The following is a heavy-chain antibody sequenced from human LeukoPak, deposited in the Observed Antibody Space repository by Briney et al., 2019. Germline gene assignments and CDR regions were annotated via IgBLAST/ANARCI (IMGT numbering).Heavy chain of an antibody. D-gene: IGHD6-19*01. CDR1: AFTCYAYT. CDR2: INWSGGST. J-gene: IGHJ4*02. Sequence: GGSVSRTGAVSAFTCYAYTGMWLPHAQGKGREGVTGINWSGGSTGYADSVRGRFTISRDNAKNSLDLLMNSRRAEDTALYYCARGGRAWSSPFDYWGQGTLVTVSS. CDR3: ARGGRAWSSPFDY. V-gene: IGHV3-20*04.